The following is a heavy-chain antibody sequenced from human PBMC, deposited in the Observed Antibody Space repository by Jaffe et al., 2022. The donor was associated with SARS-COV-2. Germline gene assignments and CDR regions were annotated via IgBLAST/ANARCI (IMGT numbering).Heavy chain of an antibody. CDR3: AKARSSGYYYYGMDV. Sequence: EVQLVESGGGVVQPGGSLRLSCAASGFTFDDYAMHWVRQAPGKGLEWVSLISGDGGSTYYADSVKGRFTISRDNSKNSLYLQMNSLRTEDTALYYCAKARSSGYYYYGMDVWGQGTTVTVSS. CDR2: ISGDGGST. V-gene: IGHV3-43*02. J-gene: IGHJ6*02. D-gene: IGHD6-19*01. CDR1: GFTFDDYA.